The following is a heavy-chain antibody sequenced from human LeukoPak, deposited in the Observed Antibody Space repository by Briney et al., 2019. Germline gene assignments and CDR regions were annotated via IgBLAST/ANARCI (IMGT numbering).Heavy chain of an antibody. CDR1: GGXFSSYA. CDR3: AGDQTLPPPGYCTNGVCYRYFDY. V-gene: IGHV1-69*04. J-gene: IGHJ4*02. D-gene: IGHD2-8*01. Sequence: SVKVSCKASGGXFSSYAISWVRQAPGQGLEWMGRIIPILGIANYAQKFQGRVTITADKSTSTAYMELSSLRSEDTAVYYCAGDQTLPPPGYCTNGVCYRYFDYWGQGTLVTVSS. CDR2: IIPILGIA.